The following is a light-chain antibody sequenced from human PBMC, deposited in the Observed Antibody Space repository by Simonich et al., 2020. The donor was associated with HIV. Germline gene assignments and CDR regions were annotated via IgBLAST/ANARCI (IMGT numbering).Light chain of an antibody. V-gene: IGKV3-15*01. Sequence: EIVLTQSPATLSVSPGESGTLLCRASQSVVSNLAWYHQKPGQAPRLLLYGASPRATGVPARFSGSGSGTEFTLTISSRQSEDFALYYCQQYNNWPSFTFGPGTKVDIK. CDR3: QQYNNWPSFT. J-gene: IGKJ3*01. CDR2: GAS. CDR1: QSVVSN.